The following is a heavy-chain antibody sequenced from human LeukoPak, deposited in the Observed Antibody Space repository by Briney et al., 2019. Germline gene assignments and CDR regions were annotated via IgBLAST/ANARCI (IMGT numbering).Heavy chain of an antibody. CDR1: GFTVSSNY. CDR2: IYSGGST. J-gene: IGHJ6*03. CDR3: ALGAGYQLLPGYYYYMDV. V-gene: IGHV3-53*01. Sequence: GSLRLSCAASGFTVSSNYMSWVRQAPGKGLEWVSVIYSGGSTYYADSVKGRFTISRDNSKNTLHLQMNSLRAEDTAVYYCALGAGYQLLPGYYYYMDVWGKGTTVTVSS. D-gene: IGHD2-2*01.